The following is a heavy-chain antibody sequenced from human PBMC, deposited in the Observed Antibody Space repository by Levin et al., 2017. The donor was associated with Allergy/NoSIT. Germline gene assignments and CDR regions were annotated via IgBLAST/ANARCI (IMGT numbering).Heavy chain of an antibody. Sequence: SSQTLSLTCTVSGGSISSYYWSWIRQPPGKGLEWIGYIYYSGSTNYNPSLKSRVTISVDTSKNQFSLKLSAVTAADTAVYYCARFSFEVAPTGGWFDPWGQGTLVTVSS. CDR3: ARFSFEVAPTGGWFDP. CDR1: GGSISSYY. V-gene: IGHV4-59*01. CDR2: IYYSGST. J-gene: IGHJ5*02. D-gene: IGHD2-15*01.